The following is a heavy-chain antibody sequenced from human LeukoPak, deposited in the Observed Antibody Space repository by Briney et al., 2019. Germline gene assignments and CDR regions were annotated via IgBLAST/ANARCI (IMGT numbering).Heavy chain of an antibody. D-gene: IGHD3-3*01. CDR3: ARGGPYDFWSGFRYGMDV. CDR2: INHSGST. CDR1: GGSFSGYY. J-gene: IGHJ6*02. V-gene: IGHV4-34*01. Sequence: SETLSLTCAVYGGSFSGYYWSWIRQPPGKGLEWIGEINHSGSTNYNPSLKSLVTISVDTSKNQFSLKLSSVTAADTAVYYCARGGPYDFWSGFRYGMDVWGQGTTVTVSS.